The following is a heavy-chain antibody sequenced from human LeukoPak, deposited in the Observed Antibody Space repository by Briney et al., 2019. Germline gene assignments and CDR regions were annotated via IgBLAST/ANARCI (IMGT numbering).Heavy chain of an antibody. D-gene: IGHD3-10*01. J-gene: IGHJ4*02. CDR3: ARDSTYYYDSGSSGPHYFDN. V-gene: IGHV3-30*01. CDR2: ISSGGTDE. CDR1: GFTFSSYE. Sequence: GGSLRLSCAASGFTFSSYEMNWVRQAPGKGLEWVSLISSGGTDEYYADSVKGRFTISRDNSKNTLYLQLNSLRAEDTAVYYCARDSTYYYDSGSSGPHYFDNWGQGTLVTVSS.